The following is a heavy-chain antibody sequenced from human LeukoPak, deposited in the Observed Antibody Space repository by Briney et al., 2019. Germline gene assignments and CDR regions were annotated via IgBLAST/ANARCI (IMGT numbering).Heavy chain of an antibody. J-gene: IGHJ4*02. V-gene: IGHV1-46*01. CDR1: GYTFTSYY. CDR3: ARDRGGFIAAAGTFNY. D-gene: IGHD6-13*01. CDR2: INPSGGST. Sequence: ASVKVSCKASGYTFTSYYMHWVRQAPGQGLEWMGIINPSGGSTSYAQKFQGRVTMTRDMSTSTVYMELSSLRSEDTAVYYCARDRGGFIAAAGTFNYWGQGTLVTVSS.